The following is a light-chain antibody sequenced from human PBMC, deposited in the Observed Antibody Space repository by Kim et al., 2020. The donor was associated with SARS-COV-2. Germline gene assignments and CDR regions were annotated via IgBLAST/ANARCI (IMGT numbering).Light chain of an antibody. CDR2: AAS. Sequence: DIQMTQSPSSLSPSVGDTVTITCRTSQGIANYLNWYQQKPGKAPKLLMYAASSLQSGVPSRFTGSGSGTDFTLTISSLQPEDSATYYCQQSYTLPLSFGGGTQVDIK. V-gene: IGKV1-39*01. J-gene: IGKJ4*01. CDR1: QGIANY. CDR3: QQSYTLPLS.